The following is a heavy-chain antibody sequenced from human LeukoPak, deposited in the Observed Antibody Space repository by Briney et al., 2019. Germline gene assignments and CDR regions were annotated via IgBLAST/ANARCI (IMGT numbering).Heavy chain of an antibody. J-gene: IGHJ4*02. CDR3: ARPLRDY. CDR2: INHSGST. V-gene: IGHV4-34*01. CDR1: GGSFSGYY. Sequence: SETLSLTCAVYGGSFSGYYWSWIRQPPGKGLEWIGEINHSGSTNYNPSLKSRVTISVDTSKNQFSLKLSSVTAADTAVYYCARPLRDYWGQGTLVTVSS.